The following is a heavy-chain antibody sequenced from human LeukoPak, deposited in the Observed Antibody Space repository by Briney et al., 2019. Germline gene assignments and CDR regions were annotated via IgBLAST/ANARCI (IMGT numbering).Heavy chain of an antibody. Sequence: AGRSLRLSCTASGFTFGDYAMSWFRQAPGKGLEWVGFIRSKAYGGTTEYAASVKGRFTISRDDSKSIAYLQMNSLKTEDTAVYYCTRVRGDIVVVPALGFDYWGQGTLVTVSS. CDR2: IRSKAYGGTT. J-gene: IGHJ4*02. CDR3: TRVRGDIVVVPALGFDY. CDR1: GFTFGDYA. D-gene: IGHD2-2*01. V-gene: IGHV3-49*03.